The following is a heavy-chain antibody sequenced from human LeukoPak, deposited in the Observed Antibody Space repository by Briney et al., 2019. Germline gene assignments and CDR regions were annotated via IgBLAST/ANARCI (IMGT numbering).Heavy chain of an antibody. V-gene: IGHV3-15*01. J-gene: IGHJ4*02. CDR3: TTVHSSGWYEFDY. D-gene: IGHD6-19*01. Sequence: RAGGSLRLSCAASGFTFSDYYMSWIRQAPGKGLEWVGRIKTEAGGGTADYAAPVRGRFTISRDDSKNTLYLQVNSLKTEDTAVYYCTTVHSSGWYEFDYWGQGTLVTVSS. CDR1: GFTFSDYY. CDR2: IKTEAGGGTA.